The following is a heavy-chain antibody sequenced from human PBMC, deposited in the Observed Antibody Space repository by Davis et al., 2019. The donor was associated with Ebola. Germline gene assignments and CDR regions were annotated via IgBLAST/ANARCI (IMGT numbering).Heavy chain of an antibody. CDR2: ISAYNGNT. CDR1: GYTFTSYG. J-gene: IGHJ6*03. D-gene: IGHD3-3*01. CDR3: ARDPHPYYDPGHYMDV. Sequence: ASVKVSCKASGYTFTSYGISWVRQAPGQGLEWMGWISAYNGNTNYAQKLQGRVTMTTDTSTSTAYMELRSLRSDDTAVYYCARDPHPYYDPGHYMDVWGKGTTVTVSS. V-gene: IGHV1-18*01.